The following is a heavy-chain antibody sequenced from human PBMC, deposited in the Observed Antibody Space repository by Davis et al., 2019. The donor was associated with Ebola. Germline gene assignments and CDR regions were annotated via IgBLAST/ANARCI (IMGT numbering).Heavy chain of an antibody. CDR2: AYYRSTWHF. J-gene: IGHJ4*02. D-gene: IGHD1-1*01. CDR3: ARWNDDSGFFDY. V-gene: IGHV6-1*01. CDR1: GDSASSSSSA. Sequence: SCAISGDSASSSSSAWNWIRQPPSSGLEWLGRAYYRSTWHFAYGISVKSRIMLNPDTSKNQFFLQLNSVNPEDTAMYYCARWNDDSGFFDYWGQGTLVTVSS.